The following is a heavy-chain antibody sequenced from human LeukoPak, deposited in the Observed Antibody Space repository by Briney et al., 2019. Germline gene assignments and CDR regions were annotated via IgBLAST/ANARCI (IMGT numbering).Heavy chain of an antibody. CDR2: ICNSGGT. CDR1: GGSISSGSYY. CDR3: ARDVSNRGYSYGVIDY. Sequence: SETLSLTCTVSGGSISSGSYYWSWIRQPAGKGLEWIGRICNSGGTNYNPSLKSRVTISVDTCKNQFPLKLSSVTAADTAVYYCARDVSNRGYSYGVIDYWGQGTLVTVSS. V-gene: IGHV4-61*02. J-gene: IGHJ4*02. D-gene: IGHD5-18*01.